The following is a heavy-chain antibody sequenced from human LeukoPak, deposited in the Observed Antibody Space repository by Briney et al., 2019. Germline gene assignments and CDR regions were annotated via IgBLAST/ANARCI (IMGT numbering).Heavy chain of an antibody. CDR1: GGSISSGPYY. CDR2: IYYGENT. D-gene: IGHD1/OR15-1a*01. CDR3: ARGRYNWNTPYAFDI. Sequence: SETLSLTCTVSGGSISSGPYYWGWIRQPPGKGLEWIGNIYYGENTYHNPSLKSRVTISVDTSKNQFSLKLSSVTAADTAVYYCARGRYNWNTPYAFDIWGQGTMVTVSS. J-gene: IGHJ3*02. V-gene: IGHV4-39*07.